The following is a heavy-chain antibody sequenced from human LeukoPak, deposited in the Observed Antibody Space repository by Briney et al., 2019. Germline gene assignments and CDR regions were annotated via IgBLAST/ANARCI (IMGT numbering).Heavy chain of an antibody. CDR1: GGSVTSGGFY. CDR3: ARHSGSGSLSRPFDP. J-gene: IGHJ5*02. Sequence: SETLSLTCSVSGGSVTSGGFYWGWLRQPPGKGPEWIATIYYTGSTYYNPSLNSRVTVSIDTSKNQFSLRLTSVTATDTAVYHCARHSGSGSLSRPFDPWGQGTLVTVSP. V-gene: IGHV4-39*01. D-gene: IGHD3-10*01. CDR2: IYYTGST.